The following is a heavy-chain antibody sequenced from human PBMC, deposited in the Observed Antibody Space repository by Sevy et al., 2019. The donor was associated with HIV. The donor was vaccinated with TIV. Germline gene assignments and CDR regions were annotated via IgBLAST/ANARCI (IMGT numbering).Heavy chain of an antibody. J-gene: IGHJ4*02. CDR3: ARVMAANDY. Sequence: GGSLRLSCAASGFTFSSYAMHWVRKAPGKGLEWVAVISYDGSNKYYADSVKGRFTISRDNSKNTLYLQMNSLRAEDTAVYYCARVMAANDYWGQGTLVTVSS. CDR1: GFTFSSYA. V-gene: IGHV3-30-3*01. D-gene: IGHD2-8*01. CDR2: ISYDGSNK.